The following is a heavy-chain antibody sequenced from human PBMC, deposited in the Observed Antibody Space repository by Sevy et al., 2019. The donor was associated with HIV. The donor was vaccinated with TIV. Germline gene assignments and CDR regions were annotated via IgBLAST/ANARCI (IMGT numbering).Heavy chain of an antibody. V-gene: IGHV1-24*01. CDR2: LDPQDGEP. CDR3: APFMYDYESSGYTAHGF. Sequence: ASVKVSCKVSGYSFTEIPMHWVRQTPGKGLEWMGGLDPQDGEPIYAQDFQGRVTMTEDKFTDTVYMELGGLRYEDTAIYYCAPFMYDYESSGYTAHGFWGQGTLVTVSS. D-gene: IGHD3-22*01. J-gene: IGHJ4*02. CDR1: GYSFTEIP.